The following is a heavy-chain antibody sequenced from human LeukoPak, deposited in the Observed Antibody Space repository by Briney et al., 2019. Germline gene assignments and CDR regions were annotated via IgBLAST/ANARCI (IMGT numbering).Heavy chain of an antibody. V-gene: IGHV3-9*01. CDR3: AKDISVGATSLYAFDI. Sequence: GGSLRLSCAASGFTFDDYAMHWVRQAPGKGLEWVSVISWNSGSIGYADSVRGRFTISRDNAKNPLYLQMDSLRAEDTALYYCAKDISVGATSLYAFDIWGQGTMVTVSS. D-gene: IGHD1-26*01. CDR2: ISWNSGSI. CDR1: GFTFDDYA. J-gene: IGHJ3*02.